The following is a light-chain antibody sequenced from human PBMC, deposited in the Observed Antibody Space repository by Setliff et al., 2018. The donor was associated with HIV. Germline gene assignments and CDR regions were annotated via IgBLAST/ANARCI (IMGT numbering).Light chain of an antibody. Sequence: DIVMTQSPDSLAVSLGGRATITCRSRQNILFNSNNKNYLAWYQQKPGQPPKLLIYWASTRDSGVPDRFRGSGSGTDFSLTISNLQAEDVAVYYCQQYYTTPLTFGGGTKVDIK. V-gene: IGKV4-1*01. CDR3: QQYYTTPLT. CDR1: QNILFNSNNKNY. CDR2: WAS. J-gene: IGKJ4*01.